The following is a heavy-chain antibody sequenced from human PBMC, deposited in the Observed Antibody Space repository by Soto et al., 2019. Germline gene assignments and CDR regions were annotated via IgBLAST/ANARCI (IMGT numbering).Heavy chain of an antibody. J-gene: IGHJ4*02. D-gene: IGHD3-16*01. CDR1: SGSVSSDRW. Sequence: TSETLSLTCAVSSGSVSSDRWWSWVRQPPGKGLEWIGEIYPTGSTSSSPSLKGRITISVDKSSNQFSLELISVTAADTAIYYRTTRSYGTYYFHYWGQGTLVTVSS. CDR2: IYPTGST. CDR3: TTRSYGTYYFHY. V-gene: IGHV4-4*02.